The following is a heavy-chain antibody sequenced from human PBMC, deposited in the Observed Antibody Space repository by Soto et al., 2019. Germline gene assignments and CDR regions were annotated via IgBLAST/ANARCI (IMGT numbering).Heavy chain of an antibody. V-gene: IGHV1-18*01. J-gene: IGHJ6*02. Sequence: EASVKVSCKASGYTFTSYGISWVRQAPGQGLEWMGWISPYNGNTNYAQKLQGRVTMTTDTSTSTAYMELRSLRSDDTAVYYCARGGVIMVRGVYYYYGMDVWGQGTTVTVSS. CDR1: GYTFTSYG. D-gene: IGHD3-10*01. CDR3: ARGGVIMVRGVYYYYGMDV. CDR2: ISPYNGNT.